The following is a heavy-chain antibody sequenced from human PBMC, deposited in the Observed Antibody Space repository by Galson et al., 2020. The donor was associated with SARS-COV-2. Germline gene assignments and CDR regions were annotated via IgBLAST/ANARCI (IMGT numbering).Heavy chain of an antibody. CDR1: GGSFSGYY. CDR3: ARGPYSSGRYYSWFDH. Sequence: SETLSLTCAVYGGSFSGYYWSWIRQPPGKGLEWIGEINPSGSTNYNPSLKSRVTMSADTSNNQLSLKLTSVTVADTAVYYCARGPYSSGRYYSWFDHWGQGTLVTVSS. D-gene: IGHD6-19*01. J-gene: IGHJ5*02. V-gene: IGHV4-34*01. CDR2: INPSGST.